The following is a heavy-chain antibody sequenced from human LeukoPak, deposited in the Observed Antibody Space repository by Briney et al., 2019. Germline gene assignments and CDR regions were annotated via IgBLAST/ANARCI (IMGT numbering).Heavy chain of an antibody. Sequence: SETLFLTCAVYGGSFSGYYWSWIRQPPGKGLEWIGEINHSGSTNYNPSLKSRVTISVDTSKNQFSLKLSSVTAADTAVYYCARVVRDGYNSRAYYFDYWGQGTLVTVSS. J-gene: IGHJ4*02. CDR2: INHSGST. D-gene: IGHD5-24*01. CDR1: GGSFSGYY. CDR3: ARVVRDGYNSRAYYFDY. V-gene: IGHV4-34*01.